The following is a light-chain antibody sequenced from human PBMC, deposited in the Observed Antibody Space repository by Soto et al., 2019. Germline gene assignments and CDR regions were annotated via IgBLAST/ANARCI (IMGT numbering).Light chain of an antibody. CDR2: EVS. CDR1: SSDVGGYNY. J-gene: IGLJ1*01. CDR3: SSYTSSSTLRGV. V-gene: IGLV2-14*01. Sequence: QSALTQPASVSGSPGQSITISCTGTSSDVGGYNYVSWYQQHPGKAPKLMIYEVSNRPSGVSNRFSGSKSGNTASLTISGLQAEDEADYYCSSYTSSSTLRGVFGTGTKVPS.